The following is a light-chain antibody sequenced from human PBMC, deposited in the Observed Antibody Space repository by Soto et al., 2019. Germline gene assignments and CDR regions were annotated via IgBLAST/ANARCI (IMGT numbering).Light chain of an antibody. Sequence: QSVLTQPPSASGTPGQRVTISCSGSSSNIGSNTVNWYQQLPGTAPKLLIYSNNQRPSGVPDRFSGSKSGTSASLAISGLQSEDEADYYRAAWDDSLNCLYVLGTGTQLTVL. CDR2: SNN. CDR3: AAWDDSLNCLYV. CDR1: SSNIGSNT. J-gene: IGLJ1*01. V-gene: IGLV1-44*01.